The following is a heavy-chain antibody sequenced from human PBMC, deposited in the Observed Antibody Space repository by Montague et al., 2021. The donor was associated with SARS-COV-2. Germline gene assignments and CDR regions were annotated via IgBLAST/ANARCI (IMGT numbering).Heavy chain of an antibody. CDR3: AGDRGRFWHFDL. CDR2: IYYSGST. Sequence: SETLSLTCTVSGGSISSYYWNWTRQSPGKGLEWIGYIYYSGSTKYNPSLKSRVTISVDTSKSQMSLRLNSVTAADTAVYYCAGDRGRFWHFDLWGRGTLVTVSS. D-gene: IGHD5-12*01. V-gene: IGHV4-59*01. CDR1: GGSISSYY. J-gene: IGHJ2*01.